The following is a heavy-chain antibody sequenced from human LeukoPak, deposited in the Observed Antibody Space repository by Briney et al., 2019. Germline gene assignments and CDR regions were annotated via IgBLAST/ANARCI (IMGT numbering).Heavy chain of an antibody. CDR1: GYTFTGHY. CDR2: INPSGGGS. Sequence: GASVKVSCKASGYTFTGHYMHWVRQAPGQGLEWMGIINPSGGGSSYAQKFQGRVTITADESTSTAYMELSSLRSEDTAVYYCAREINEVTPLRYFDYWGQGTLVTVSS. CDR3: AREINEVTPLRYFDY. J-gene: IGHJ4*02. V-gene: IGHV1-46*01. D-gene: IGHD4-23*01.